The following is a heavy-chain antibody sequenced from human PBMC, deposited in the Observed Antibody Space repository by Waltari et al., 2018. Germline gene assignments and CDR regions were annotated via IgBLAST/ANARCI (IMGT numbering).Heavy chain of an antibody. CDR3: AKVERGGAFDI. V-gene: IGHV3-74*01. Sequence: EVQLVESGGGLVQPGGSLRLSCAASGFTFSSYWMHWVRQAPGKGLVWVSRINTDGSSTSYADSVKGRFTISRDNSKNTLYLQMNSLRAEDTAVYYCAKVERGGAFDIWGQGTMVTVSS. CDR1: GFTFSSYW. D-gene: IGHD3-16*01. J-gene: IGHJ3*02. CDR2: INTDGSST.